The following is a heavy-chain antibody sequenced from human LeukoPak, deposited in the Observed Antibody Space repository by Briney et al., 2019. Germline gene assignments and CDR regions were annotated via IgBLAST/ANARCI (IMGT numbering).Heavy chain of an antibody. D-gene: IGHD3-9*01. V-gene: IGHV3-23*01. J-gene: IGHJ4*02. Sequence: GGSLRFSCAASGFTSSSDAMRWVRPAPGKGLEWVSTIGGSAANTYYAESVKGRFTISRHNSKSTLYLPMNSMRAKDTAVYYSAKDTAILTGYYSFDYWGQGILVTVSS. CDR1: GFTSSSDA. CDR3: AKDTAILTGYYSFDY. CDR2: IGGSAANT.